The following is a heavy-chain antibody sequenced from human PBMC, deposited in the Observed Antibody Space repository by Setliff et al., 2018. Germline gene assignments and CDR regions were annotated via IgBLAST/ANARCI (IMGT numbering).Heavy chain of an antibody. CDR2: IYDSGST. D-gene: IGHD6-19*01. CDR1: GGSITSYY. J-gene: IGHJ6*02. V-gene: IGHV4-59*01. CDR3: ARDNIAVANRYYYYYGTDV. Sequence: SETLSLTCTVSGGSITSYYWSWIRQPPGKGLEWIGSIYDSGSTSYNSSLKSRVTISVDTSKNQFSLKLSSVTAADTAVYYCARDNIAVANRYYYYYGTDVWGQGATVTVSS.